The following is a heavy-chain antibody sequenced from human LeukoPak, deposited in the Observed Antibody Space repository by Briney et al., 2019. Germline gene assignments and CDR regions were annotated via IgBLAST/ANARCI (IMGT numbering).Heavy chain of an antibody. CDR2: VDHNGVT. CDR3: VTPRSWELSDMAV. Sequence: SETLSLNCTVSGYSITTNYYWAWIRQSPRTGLEWIGSVDHNGVTYYNPSLKSRVIISVDTSKNELSLRLTSVTAAATAVYYWVTPRSWELSDMAVWGKGTTVIVS. J-gene: IGHJ6*03. D-gene: IGHD1-26*01. V-gene: IGHV4-38-2*02. CDR1: GYSITTNYY.